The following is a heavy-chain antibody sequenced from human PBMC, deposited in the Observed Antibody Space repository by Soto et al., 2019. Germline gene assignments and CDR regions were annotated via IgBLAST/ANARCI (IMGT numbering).Heavy chain of an antibody. J-gene: IGHJ4*02. Sequence: ASVKVSCKASGGTFSSYTISWVRQAPGQGLEWMGRIIPILGIANYAQEFQGRVTITADKSTSTAYMELSSLRSEDTAVYYCARERCSSTSCLYYFDYWGQGTLVTSPQ. V-gene: IGHV1-69*04. CDR3: ARERCSSTSCLYYFDY. D-gene: IGHD2-2*01. CDR2: IIPILGIA. CDR1: GGTFSSYT.